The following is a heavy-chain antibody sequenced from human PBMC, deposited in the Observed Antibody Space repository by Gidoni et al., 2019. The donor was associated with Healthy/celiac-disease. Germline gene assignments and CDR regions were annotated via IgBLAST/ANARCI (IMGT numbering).Heavy chain of an antibody. V-gene: IGHV3-33*01. CDR3: ARETYYDFWSGYYTRYYFDY. J-gene: IGHJ4*02. CDR1: GFTFSSYG. D-gene: IGHD3-3*01. Sequence: YGAASGFTFSSYGMPWVRQAPGKGLEWVAVIWYDGSNKYYADSVKGRFTISRDNSKNTLYLQMNSLRAEDTAVYYCARETYYDFWSGYYTRYYFDYWGQGTLVTVSS. CDR2: IWYDGSNK.